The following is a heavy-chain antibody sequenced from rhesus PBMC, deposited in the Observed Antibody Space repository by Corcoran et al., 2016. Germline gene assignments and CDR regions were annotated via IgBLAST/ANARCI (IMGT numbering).Heavy chain of an antibody. V-gene: IGHV5-2*01. Sequence: EVQLVQSGAEVKRPGESLKISCKTSGYSFTSYWISWVRQMPGKGLEWMGAIDPSESDTRYTPTFQGQVTIAADKSISTTYLQWSSLKASDSATYYCAKRRDFYDYWGQGVLVTVSS. J-gene: IGHJ4*01. D-gene: IGHD3-3*01. CDR3: AKRRDFYDY. CDR2: IDPSESDT. CDR1: GYSFTSYW.